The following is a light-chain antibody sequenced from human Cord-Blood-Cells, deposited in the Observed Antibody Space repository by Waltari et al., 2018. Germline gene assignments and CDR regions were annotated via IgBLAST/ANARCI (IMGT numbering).Light chain of an antibody. CDR3: SSYAGSNNFVV. J-gene: IGLJ2*01. Sequence: QSALTQPPSASGSPGQSVTISCTATSSAVGGYNYVSWYQQPPGKAPKLMIYEVSKRPSGVPDRFSGSKSGNTASLTVSGLQAEDEADYYCSSYAGSNNFVVFGGGTKLTVL. V-gene: IGLV2-8*01. CDR2: EVS. CDR1: SSAVGGYNY.